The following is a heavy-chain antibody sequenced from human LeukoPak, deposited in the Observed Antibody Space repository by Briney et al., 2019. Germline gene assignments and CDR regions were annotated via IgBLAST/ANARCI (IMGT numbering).Heavy chain of an antibody. Sequence: GASVKVSCKASGYTFTGYYIHWVRQAPGQGLEWMGWINPNGGGTNYAQNFQSRVTMTRDTSISTAYMELSRLRSDDTAIYYCARENNSGWYRKAAFDYWGQGTLVTVTS. D-gene: IGHD6-19*01. CDR3: ARENNSGWYRKAAFDY. CDR2: INPNGGGT. V-gene: IGHV1-2*02. J-gene: IGHJ4*02. CDR1: GYTFTGYY.